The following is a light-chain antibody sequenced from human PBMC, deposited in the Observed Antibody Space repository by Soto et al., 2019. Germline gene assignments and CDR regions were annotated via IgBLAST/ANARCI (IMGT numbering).Light chain of an antibody. Sequence: DIQMTQSPSTLSASVGDRVTITCRASQSISSWLAWYQQKPGKAPKVLIYDASSLDSGVPSRFSGSGSGTEFSLTISSLQPDDFATYYCQQYNHYWTFGQGTKVDIK. CDR1: QSISSW. CDR2: DAS. V-gene: IGKV1-5*01. J-gene: IGKJ1*01. CDR3: QQYNHYWT.